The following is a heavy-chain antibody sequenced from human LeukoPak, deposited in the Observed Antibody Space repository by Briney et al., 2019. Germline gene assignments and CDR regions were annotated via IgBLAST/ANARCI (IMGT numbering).Heavy chain of an antibody. Sequence: PGGSLRLSCAASGFTFSSYAMSWVRQAPGKGLEWVSAISGSGGSTYYADSVKGRFTISRDNSKNTLYLQMNSLRAEDTAVYYCAKGAAIAAAGGGYYFDYWGQGPLVTVSS. CDR3: AKGAAIAAAGGGYYFDY. V-gene: IGHV3-23*01. D-gene: IGHD6-13*01. J-gene: IGHJ4*02. CDR1: GFTFSSYA. CDR2: ISGSGGST.